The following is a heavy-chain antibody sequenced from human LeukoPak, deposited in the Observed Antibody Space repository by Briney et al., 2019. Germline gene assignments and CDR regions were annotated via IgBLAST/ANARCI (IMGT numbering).Heavy chain of an antibody. CDR3: ARMECSSTSCYYAFDI. CDR2: INHSGST. V-gene: IGHV4-34*01. D-gene: IGHD2-2*01. J-gene: IGHJ3*02. Sequence: SKTLSLTCAVYGGSFSGYYWSWIRQPPGKGLEWIGEINHSGSTNYNPSLKSRVTISVDTSKNQFSLKLSSVTAADTAVYYCARMECSSTSCYYAFDIWGQGTMVTVSS. CDR1: GGSFSGYY.